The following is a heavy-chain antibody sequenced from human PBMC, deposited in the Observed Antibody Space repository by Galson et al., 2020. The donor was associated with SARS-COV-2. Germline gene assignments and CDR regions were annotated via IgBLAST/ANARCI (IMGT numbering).Heavy chain of an antibody. CDR3: ARAGYSSSWYGAAEYFQH. V-gene: IGHV4-61*02. CDR2: IYKSGNT. D-gene: IGHD6-13*01. CDR1: GGSISSGPYY. Sequence: SETLSLTCTVSGGSISSGPYYWSWIRQPAGKGLEWIGRIYKSGNTDYNPSLKSQVTISVDTSKNQFSLKLSSVTAADTAVYYCARAGYSSSWYGAAEYFQHWGQGTLVTVSS. J-gene: IGHJ1*01.